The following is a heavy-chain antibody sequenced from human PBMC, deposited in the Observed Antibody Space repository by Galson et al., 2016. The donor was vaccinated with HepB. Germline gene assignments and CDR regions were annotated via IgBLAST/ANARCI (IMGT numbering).Heavy chain of an antibody. CDR1: GYGFAGYW. CDR3: ARRGVHCSGGRCYSSHAFDI. CDR2: IYPSDSDT. V-gene: IGHV5-51*03. Sequence: QSGAEVKKPGESLKISCKGSGYGFAGYWIGWVRQMPGKGLEWMGIIYPSDSDTRYSPSFDGQGTISADKSIRTAYLQWSSLKASDTAMYYCARRGVHCSGGRCYSSHAFDIWGQGTMVTVSS. D-gene: IGHD2-15*01. J-gene: IGHJ3*02.